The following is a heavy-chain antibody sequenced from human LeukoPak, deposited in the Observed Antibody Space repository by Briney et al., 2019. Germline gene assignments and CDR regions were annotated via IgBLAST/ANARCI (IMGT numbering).Heavy chain of an antibody. J-gene: IGHJ6*02. CDR3: VRYRVSYKYYAMDV. V-gene: IGHV3-30*03. Sequence: PGGSLRLSCEASRFPFNTYHFHWVRQAPGKGLERLAVVSSDGSDNYNADSVKGRFTISRDNSKNTVYLQMNSLRVEDTAVYYCVRYRVSYKYYAMDVWGQGTTVTVSS. CDR2: VSSDGSDN. CDR1: RFPFNTYH. D-gene: IGHD4-11*01.